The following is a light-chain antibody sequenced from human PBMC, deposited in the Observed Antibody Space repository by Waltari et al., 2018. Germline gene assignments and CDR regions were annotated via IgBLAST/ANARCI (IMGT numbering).Light chain of an antibody. CDR1: QSRTSN. CDR2: GAS. CDR3: QQYNRWPST. Sequence: VMTQSPAILSVSPGDSVTLSCRARQSRTSNLAWYQQKPGQPPTLLIFGASTRATGVSDRFSGSGTTTQFSLTISSLQPEDFAIYFCQQYNRWPSTFGQGTKLDIK. J-gene: IGKJ2*01. V-gene: IGKV3-15*01.